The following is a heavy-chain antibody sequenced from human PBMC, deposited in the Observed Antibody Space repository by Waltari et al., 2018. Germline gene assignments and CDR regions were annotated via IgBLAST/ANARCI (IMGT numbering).Heavy chain of an antibody. CDR2: IYTSGGT. V-gene: IGHV4-61*02. Sequence: QVQLQESGPGLVKPSQTLSLTCTVSGGSISSGSYYWSWIRQPAGKGLEWIGRIYTSGGTNYNPSLKSRVTISVDTSKNQFSLKLSSVTAADTAVYYCARARSGYSNYMDVWGKGTTVIVSS. CDR1: GGSISSGSYY. CDR3: ARARSGYSNYMDV. J-gene: IGHJ6*03. D-gene: IGHD3-3*01.